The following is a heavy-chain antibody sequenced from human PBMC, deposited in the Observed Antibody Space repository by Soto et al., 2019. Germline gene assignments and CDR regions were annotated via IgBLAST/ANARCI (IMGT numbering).Heavy chain of an antibody. V-gene: IGHV3-23*01. D-gene: IGHD2-15*01. Sequence: DVQLLESGGGLVKPEGSLRLSCAASGFTFSSYAMGWVRQGPGKGLEWVAVVSIGGSTHYADYVRGRFTISRDNSTNTLSLQMNSLTAEDTAVYFCAKRRGAGGHFDYWGQGALVTVSS. CDR2: VSIGGST. CDR3: AKRRGAGGHFDY. CDR1: GFTFSSYA. J-gene: IGHJ4*02.